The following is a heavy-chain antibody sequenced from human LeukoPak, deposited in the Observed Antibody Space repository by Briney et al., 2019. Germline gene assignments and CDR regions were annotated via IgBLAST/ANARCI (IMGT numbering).Heavy chain of an antibody. CDR1: GFTFSNAW. V-gene: IGHV3-15*01. J-gene: IGHJ4*02. D-gene: IGHD3-16*01. Sequence: PGGSLRLSCVASGFTFSNAWMSWVRQAPGKGLEWVGRIKSKTDGGTTDYAAPVKGRFTISRDDSKNTLYLQMNSLKTEDTAVYYCTTDPRQFDYVWGSFHDYWGQGTLVTVSS. CDR2: IKSKTDGGTT. CDR3: TTDPRQFDYVWGSFHDY.